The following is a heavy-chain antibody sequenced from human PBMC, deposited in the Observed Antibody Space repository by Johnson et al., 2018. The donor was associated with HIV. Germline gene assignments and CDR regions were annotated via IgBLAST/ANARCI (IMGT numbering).Heavy chain of an antibody. J-gene: IGHJ3*02. Sequence: VQLVESGGGVVQPGRLSCAASGFAVSSNYMSWVRQAPGKGLEWVSVIYSGGSTYYADSVKGRFTISRDNSKNTLYLQVNSLRAEDTAVYYCARTPTFTRTFDIWGQGTMVTVSS. CDR3: ARTPTFTRTFDI. V-gene: IGHV3-66*01. CDR1: GFAVSSNY. CDR2: IYSGGST. D-gene: IGHD3-10*01.